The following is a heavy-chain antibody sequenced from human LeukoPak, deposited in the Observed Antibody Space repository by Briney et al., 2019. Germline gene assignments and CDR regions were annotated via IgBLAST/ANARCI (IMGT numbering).Heavy chain of an antibody. CDR1: GGSISSGDYY. Sequence: SETLSLTCTVSGGSISSGDYYWSWIRQPPGKGLEWIGYIYYSGSTYYNPSLKSRVTISVDTSKNQFSLKLSSVTAADTAVYYCARAPVATPSEFDYWGQGTLVTVSS. J-gene: IGHJ4*02. D-gene: IGHD5-12*01. CDR3: ARAPVATPSEFDY. V-gene: IGHV4-30-4*01. CDR2: IYYSGST.